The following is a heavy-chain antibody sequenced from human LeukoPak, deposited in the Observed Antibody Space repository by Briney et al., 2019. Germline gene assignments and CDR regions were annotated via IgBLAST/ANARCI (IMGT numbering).Heavy chain of an antibody. D-gene: IGHD2-21*02. CDR1: GFTFGSYS. Sequence: PGGSLRLSCAASGFTFGSYSMNWVRQAPGKGLEWVSSISSSSSYIYYADSVKGRFTISRDNSKNTLYLQMNSLRAEDTAVYYCARDLHGVAYCGGDCYSGAFDIWGQGTMVTVSS. J-gene: IGHJ3*02. V-gene: IGHV3-21*01. CDR2: ISSSSSYI. CDR3: ARDLHGVAYCGGDCYSGAFDI.